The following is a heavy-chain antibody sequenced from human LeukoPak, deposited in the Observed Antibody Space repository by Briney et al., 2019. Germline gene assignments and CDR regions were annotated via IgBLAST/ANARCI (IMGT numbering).Heavy chain of an antibody. CDR2: INHSGST. V-gene: IGHV4-34*01. J-gene: IGHJ3*02. CDR3: ARGYPRAFDI. Sequence: PSETLSLTCTISGGSFSGYYWSWIRQPPGKGLEWIGEINHSGSTNYNPSLKSRVTISVDTSKNQFSLKLSSVTAADTAVYYCARGYPRAFDIWGQGTMVTVSS. CDR1: GGSFSGYY.